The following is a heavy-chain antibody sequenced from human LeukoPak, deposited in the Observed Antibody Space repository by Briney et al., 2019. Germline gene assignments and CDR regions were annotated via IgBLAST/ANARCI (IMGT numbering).Heavy chain of an antibody. V-gene: IGHV3-9*01. CDR1: GFTFEDYA. CDR2: INWNSENI. D-gene: IGHD2-15*01. J-gene: IGHJ4*02. Sequence: SLILSCAASGFTFEDYARHWVRPVPGKGLGWVSSINWNSENIGYADSVKGRFTISRDNAKNSLYLQMNSLRTEDTAFYYCVKGRTGWFSVFDSWGQGTLVTVSP. CDR3: VKGRTGWFSVFDS.